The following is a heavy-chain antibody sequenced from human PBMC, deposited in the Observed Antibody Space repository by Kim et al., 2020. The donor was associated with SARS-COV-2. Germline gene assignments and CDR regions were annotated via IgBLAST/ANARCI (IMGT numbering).Heavy chain of an antibody. CDR2: IYYSGST. J-gene: IGHJ4*02. CDR3: ARLALVRGVTFDY. Sequence: SETLSLTCTVSGGSISSSSYYWGWIRQPPGKGLEWIGSIYYSGSTYYNPSLKSRVTISVDTSKNQFSLKLSSVTAADTAVYYCARLALVRGVTFDYWGQGTLVTVSS. CDR1: GGSISSSSYY. V-gene: IGHV4-39*01. D-gene: IGHD3-10*01.